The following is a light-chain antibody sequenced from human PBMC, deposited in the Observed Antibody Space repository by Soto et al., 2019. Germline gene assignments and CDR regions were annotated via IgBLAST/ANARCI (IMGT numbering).Light chain of an antibody. Sequence: QSVLTQPPSVSGAPGQRVTISCTGSSSNIGAGYDVHWYQQLPGTAPKLLIYGNSNRPSGVPDRFSGSKSGTSASLAITGLQAEDEADYYCQSYDSSLSGLFGGGTQPTVL. CDR2: GNS. CDR1: SSNIGAGYD. V-gene: IGLV1-40*01. J-gene: IGLJ2*01. CDR3: QSYDSSLSGL.